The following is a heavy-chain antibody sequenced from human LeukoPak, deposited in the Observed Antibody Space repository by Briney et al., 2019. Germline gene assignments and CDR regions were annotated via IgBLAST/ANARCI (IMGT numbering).Heavy chain of an antibody. J-gene: IGHJ4*02. V-gene: IGHV1-18*01. CDR2: ITAYNGNT. CDR3: ARGLALGSESSGYYYLPDY. Sequence: ASVTVSCMASGYTFTTYGISWVRQAPGHGLEWMGWITAYNGNTHYAQKLQGRVTLTTDTSTSTAYMVLRSLRSDDTAVYYCARGLALGSESSGYYYLPDYWGQGTLVTVSS. D-gene: IGHD3-22*01. CDR1: GYTFTTYG.